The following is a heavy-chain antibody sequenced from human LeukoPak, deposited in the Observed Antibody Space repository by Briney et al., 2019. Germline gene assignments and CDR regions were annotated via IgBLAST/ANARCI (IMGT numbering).Heavy chain of an antibody. V-gene: IGHV3-48*01. Sequence: GGSLRLSCAASGFTFSTYSMNWVRQAPGKGLEWVSYISDSSRKIYYADSVKGRFTISRDNAKNSLYLQMNSLRAEDTAVYYCAKGPYGDYIDAFDYWGQGTLVTVSS. CDR3: AKGPYGDYIDAFDY. CDR1: GFTFSTYS. D-gene: IGHD4-17*01. J-gene: IGHJ4*02. CDR2: ISDSSRKI.